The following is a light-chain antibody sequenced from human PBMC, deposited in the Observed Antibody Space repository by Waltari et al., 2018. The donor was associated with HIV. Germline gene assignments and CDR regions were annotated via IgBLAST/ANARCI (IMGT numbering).Light chain of an antibody. CDR1: HSIFYRSKNANF. CDR2: WAS. CDR3: QQYYTTPLT. V-gene: IGKV4-1*01. J-gene: IGKJ1*01. Sequence: DIVMTQSPHSLALSLGERATINCKSSHSIFYRSKNANFLAWYQQKPGQSPKLVIYWASTRASGVPDRFSGSGSRTDFTLSISSLQSEDVAVYFCQQYYTTPLTFGQGTRVEIK.